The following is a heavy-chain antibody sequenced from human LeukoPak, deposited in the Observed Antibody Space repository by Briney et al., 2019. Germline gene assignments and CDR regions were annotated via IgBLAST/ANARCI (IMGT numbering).Heavy chain of an antibody. V-gene: IGHV4-59*01. CDR1: GGSISSYY. CDR2: IYYSGST. D-gene: IGHD1-26*01. CDR3: ARVRVGATVDY. Sequence: PSETLSLTCTVSGGSISSYYWSWIRQPPGKGLEWIGYIYYSGSTNYNPSLKSRVTISVDTSKNQFSLKLSSVTAADTAVYYCARVRVGATVDYWGQGTLVTVSS. J-gene: IGHJ4*02.